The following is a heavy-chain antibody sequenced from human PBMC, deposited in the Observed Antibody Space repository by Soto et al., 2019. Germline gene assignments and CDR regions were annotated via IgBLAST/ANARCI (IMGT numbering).Heavy chain of an antibody. CDR2: FDPEDGET. CDR3: ATVPSSSGAFDI. D-gene: IGHD6-6*01. Sequence: ASVKVSCKVSGYTLTELSMHWVRQAPGKGLEWMGGFDPEDGETIYAQKFQGRVTMTEDTSTDTAYMELSSLRSEYTSVYYCATVPSSSGAFDIWGQGTMVTVSS. V-gene: IGHV1-24*01. CDR1: GYTLTELS. J-gene: IGHJ3*02.